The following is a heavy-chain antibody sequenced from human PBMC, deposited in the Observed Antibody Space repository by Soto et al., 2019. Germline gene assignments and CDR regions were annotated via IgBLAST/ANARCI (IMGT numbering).Heavy chain of an antibody. V-gene: IGHV4-59*01. CDR3: ARASGGLLTLVRLGVLDLNLDY. D-gene: IGHD1-26*01. CDR2: ISYSANT. Sequence: SETLSLTCTVSGGSINNYYWSWIRQPPGKGLEWIGYISYSANTYYNPSLKTRVTISLDTSKNQFSLKLSSVTAADTAVYYCARASGGLLTLVRLGVLDLNLDYWSQGTLVTVSS. J-gene: IGHJ4*02. CDR1: GGSINNYY.